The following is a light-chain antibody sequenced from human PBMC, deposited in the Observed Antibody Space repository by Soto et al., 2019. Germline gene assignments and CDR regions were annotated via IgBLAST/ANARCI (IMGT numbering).Light chain of an antibody. J-gene: IGKJ2*01. V-gene: IGKV1-16*02. CDR2: TAS. CDR1: RDIRNY. Sequence: DIQMTQSPSSLSASVGDRVTITCRASRDIRNYLGWFQQKPGKAPRSLIYTASNLQSGVPSKFSASGSGTHFTLTLSSLQPEDIATYYCHQYYTYPYTFGRGTKLEMK. CDR3: HQYYTYPYT.